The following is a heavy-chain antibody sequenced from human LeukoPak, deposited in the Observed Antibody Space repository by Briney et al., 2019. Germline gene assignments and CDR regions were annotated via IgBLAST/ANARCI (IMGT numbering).Heavy chain of an antibody. D-gene: IGHD3-22*01. CDR2: IKQDGRGK. CDR1: GFILSSYW. Sequence: TGGSLRLSCAASGFILSSYWMSWVRQAPGKGLEWVANIKQDGRGKYYVDSVKGRFTSSRDNAKKSLYLQMNSLRAEDTAVYYCARVTASSGFHWGQGTLVTVPP. J-gene: IGHJ4*02. CDR3: ARVTASSGFH. V-gene: IGHV3-7*04.